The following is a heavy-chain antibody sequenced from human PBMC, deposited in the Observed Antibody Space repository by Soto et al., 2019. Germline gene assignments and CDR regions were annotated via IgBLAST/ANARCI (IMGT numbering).Heavy chain of an antibody. CDR3: ARVGIAAAATNWFDP. CDR2: IKQDGSEK. CDR1: GFTFSSYW. D-gene: IGHD6-13*01. V-gene: IGHV3-7*04. Sequence: VQLVESGGGLVQPGGSLRLSCAASGFTFSSYWMSWVRQAPGKGLEWVANIKQDGSEKYYVDSVKGRFTISRDNAKNSLYLQMNSLRAEDTAVYYCARVGIAAAATNWFDPWGQGTLVTVSS. J-gene: IGHJ5*02.